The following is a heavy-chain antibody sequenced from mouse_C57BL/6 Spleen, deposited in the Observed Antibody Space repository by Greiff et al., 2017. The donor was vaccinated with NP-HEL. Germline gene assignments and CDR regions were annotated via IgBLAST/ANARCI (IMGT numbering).Heavy chain of an antibody. V-gene: IGHV5-12*01. J-gene: IGHJ4*01. D-gene: IGHD1-1*01. CDR2: ISNGGGST. Sequence: EVHLVESGGGLVQPGGSLKLSCAASGFTFSDYYMYWVRQTPEKRLEWVAYISNGGGSTYYPDTVKGRFTISRDNAKNTLYLQMSRLKSEDTAMYYCARQGGYGSSAYYAMDYWGQGTSVTVSS. CDR1: GFTFSDYY. CDR3: ARQGGYGSSAYYAMDY.